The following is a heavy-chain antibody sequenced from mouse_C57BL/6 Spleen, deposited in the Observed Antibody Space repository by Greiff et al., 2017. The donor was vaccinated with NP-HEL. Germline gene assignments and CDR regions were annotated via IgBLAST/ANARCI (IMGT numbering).Heavy chain of an antibody. CDR3: TRVGDYYFDY. J-gene: IGHJ2*01. Sequence: QVQLQQSGAELVRPGASVTLSCKASGYTFTDYEMHWVKQTPVHGLEWIGAIDPETGGTAYNQKFKGKAILTADKSSSTAYMELRSLTSEDSAVYCCTRVGDYYFDYWGQGTTLTVSS. D-gene: IGHD2-13*01. CDR1: GYTFTDYE. CDR2: IDPETGGT. V-gene: IGHV1-15*01.